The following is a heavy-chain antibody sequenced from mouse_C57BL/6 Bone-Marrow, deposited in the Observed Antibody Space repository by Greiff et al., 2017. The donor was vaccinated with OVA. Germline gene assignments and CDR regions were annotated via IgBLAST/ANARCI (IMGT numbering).Heavy chain of an antibody. CDR3: ARESTVGAGDWYFGV. J-gene: IGHJ1*03. D-gene: IGHD1-1*01. Sequence: QVQLQQSGAELARPGASVKLSCKASGYTFTSYGISWVKQRTGQGLEWIGEIYPRSGNTYYNEKFKGKATLTADKSSSTAYMELRSLTSEDSAVYFCARESTVGAGDWYFGVWGTGTTVTVAS. CDR1: GYTFTSYG. V-gene: IGHV1-81*01. CDR2: IYPRSGNT.